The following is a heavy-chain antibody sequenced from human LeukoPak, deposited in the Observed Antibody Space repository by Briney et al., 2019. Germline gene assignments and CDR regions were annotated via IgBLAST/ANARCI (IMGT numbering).Heavy chain of an antibody. J-gene: IGHJ4*02. Sequence: SETLSLICTVSGGSISSYYWSWIRQPPGKGLEWIGYIYTSGSTNYNPSLKSRVTISVDTSKNQFSLKLSSVTAADTAVYYCARHVDTAMAYFDYWGQGTLVTVSS. CDR3: ARHVDTAMAYFDY. CDR1: GGSISSYY. V-gene: IGHV4-4*09. CDR2: IYTSGST. D-gene: IGHD5-18*01.